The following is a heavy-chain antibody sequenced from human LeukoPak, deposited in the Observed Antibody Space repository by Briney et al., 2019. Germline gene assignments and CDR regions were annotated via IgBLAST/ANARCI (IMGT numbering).Heavy chain of an antibody. V-gene: IGHV4-4*07. Sequence: SETLSLTCTVSGGSISSYYWSWIRQPAGKGLEWIGRIYTSGSTKYNPSLKSRVTMSVDTSKNQFSLKLSSVTAADTAVYYCARDLGYYDSSGIAFDIWGQGTMVTVSS. J-gene: IGHJ3*02. CDR2: IYTSGST. CDR3: ARDLGYYDSSGIAFDI. CDR1: GGSISSYY. D-gene: IGHD3-22*01.